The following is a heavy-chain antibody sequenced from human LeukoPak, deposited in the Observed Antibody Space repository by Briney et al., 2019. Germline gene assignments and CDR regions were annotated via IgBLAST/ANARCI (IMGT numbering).Heavy chain of an antibody. CDR2: ISSSGSTI. Sequence: PGGSLRLSCVASGFSLGRYEMSWVRQAPGKRLEWISHISSSGSTIYYADSVKGRFTISRDNAKNSLYLQMNSLRAEDTAVYYCARVSGWFDPWGEGTLVTVSS. CDR1: GFSLGRYE. D-gene: IGHD1-14*01. V-gene: IGHV3-48*03. J-gene: IGHJ5*02. CDR3: ARVSGWFDP.